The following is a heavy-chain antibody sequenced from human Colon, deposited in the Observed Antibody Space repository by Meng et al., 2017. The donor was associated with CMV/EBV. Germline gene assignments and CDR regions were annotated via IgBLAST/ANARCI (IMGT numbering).Heavy chain of an antibody. CDR2: ISHSGNIQ. D-gene: IGHD3-9*01. V-gene: IGHV3-30*03. J-gene: IGHJ6*02. CDR1: GFSFSSYA. Sequence: GESLKISCAASGFSFSSYAMSWVRQAPGKGLEWVAVISHSGNIQNYADSVMGRFTISRDNSVNRVYLQMNSLRGDDTAVYYCTRRQNYDILTGYGANYYYGMDVWGQGTTVTVSS. CDR3: TRRQNYDILTGYGANYYYGMDV.